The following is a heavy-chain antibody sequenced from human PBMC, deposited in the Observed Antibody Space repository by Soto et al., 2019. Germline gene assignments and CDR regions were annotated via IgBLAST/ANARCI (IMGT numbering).Heavy chain of an antibody. J-gene: IGHJ3*02. CDR3: ARVGYDYVWGSYRPDAFDI. CDR2: MNPNSGNT. CDR1: GYTFTSYD. D-gene: IGHD3-16*02. V-gene: IGHV1-8*01. Sequence: SCKASGYTFTSYDINWVRQATGQGLEWMGWMNPNSGNTGYAQKFQGRVTMTRNTSISTAYMELSSLRSEDTAVYYCARVGYDYVWGSYRPDAFDIWGQGAMLTVSS.